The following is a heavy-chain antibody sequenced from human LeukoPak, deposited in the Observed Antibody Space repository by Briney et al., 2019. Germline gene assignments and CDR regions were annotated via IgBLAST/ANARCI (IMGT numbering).Heavy chain of an antibody. CDR1: GFTFSDHH. J-gene: IGHJ5*01. Sequence: PGGSLRLSCAASGFTFSDHHMDWVRQAPGKGLEWVARIRTKAESYTTEYAASVKGRFTISRDDSKNSLYLQMNSLKSGDTAVYYCGRKLIAARPGLDSWGQGTLVIVSS. V-gene: IGHV3-72*01. CDR3: GRKLIAARPGLDS. D-gene: IGHD6-6*01. CDR2: IRTKAESYTT.